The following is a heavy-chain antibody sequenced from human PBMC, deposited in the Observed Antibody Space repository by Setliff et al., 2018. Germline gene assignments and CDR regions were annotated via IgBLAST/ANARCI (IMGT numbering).Heavy chain of an antibody. Sequence: TLSLTCTVSSYSISSGHYWGWIRQPPGKGLEWIGSISHSGSTYYNPSLRSRVTISLDTSKNQFSPKLTSVTAADTAVYYCAGGRRYDYGWDFDYWGQGTLVTVSS. D-gene: IGHD4-17*01. V-gene: IGHV4-38-2*02. CDR3: AGGRRYDYGWDFDY. CDR1: SYSISSGHY. CDR2: ISHSGST. J-gene: IGHJ4*02.